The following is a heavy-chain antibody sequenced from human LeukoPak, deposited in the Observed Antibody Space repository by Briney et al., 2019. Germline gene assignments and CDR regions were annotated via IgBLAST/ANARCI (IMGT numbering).Heavy chain of an antibody. CDR3: ARGGYSYGPYFDY. CDR2: INHSGST. V-gene: IGHV4-34*01. Sequence: SETLSLTCAVYGESFSGYYWSWIRQPPGKGLEWIGEINHSGSTNYNPSLKSRVTISVDTSKNQFSLKLSSVTAADTAVYYCARGGYSYGPYFDYWGQGTLVTVSS. J-gene: IGHJ4*02. D-gene: IGHD5-18*01. CDR1: GESFSGYY.